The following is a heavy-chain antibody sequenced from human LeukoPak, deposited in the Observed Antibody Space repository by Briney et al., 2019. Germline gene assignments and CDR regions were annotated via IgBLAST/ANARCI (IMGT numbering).Heavy chain of an antibody. CDR3: ARFKKNSLGYCSGGSCYDRGFDY. D-gene: IGHD2-15*01. Sequence: PSETLSLTCAVSGGSFSGYYWSWVRQPPGKGLEWIGEITYSGSTNSNPTLKSRVTISQDISKNRFSLKLRSVTAADTAVYYCARFKKNSLGYCSGGSCYDRGFDYWGQGTLVTVSS. J-gene: IGHJ4*02. CDR2: ITYSGST. V-gene: IGHV4-34*01. CDR1: GGSFSGYY.